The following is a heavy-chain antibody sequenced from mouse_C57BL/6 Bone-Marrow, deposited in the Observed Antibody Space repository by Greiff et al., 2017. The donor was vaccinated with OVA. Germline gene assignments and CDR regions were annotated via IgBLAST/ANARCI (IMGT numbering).Heavy chain of an antibody. CDR1: GYTFTSYT. Sequence: QVQLQQSGAELARPGASVKMSCKAPGYTFTSYTMHWVKQRPGQGLEWIGYINPSSGYTKYNQKFKDKATLTADKSSSTAYMQLSSLTSEDSAVYYCARKRDYGSSPYAMDYWGQGTSVTVSS. J-gene: IGHJ4*01. CDR3: ARKRDYGSSPYAMDY. D-gene: IGHD1-1*01. CDR2: INPSSGYT. V-gene: IGHV1-4*01.